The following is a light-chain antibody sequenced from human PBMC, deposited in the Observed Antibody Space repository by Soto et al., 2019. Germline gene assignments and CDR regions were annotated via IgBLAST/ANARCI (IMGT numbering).Light chain of an antibody. CDR2: DAS. CDR1: QSVSSY. Sequence: VLTQSPATLSLSPGERATLSCRASQSVSSYLAWYQQKPGQAPRLLIYDASNRATGIPARFSGSGSGTDFTLTISSLEPEDFAVYYCQQRSNWPPLTFGGGTKVEIK. CDR3: QQRSNWPPLT. J-gene: IGKJ4*01. V-gene: IGKV3-11*01.